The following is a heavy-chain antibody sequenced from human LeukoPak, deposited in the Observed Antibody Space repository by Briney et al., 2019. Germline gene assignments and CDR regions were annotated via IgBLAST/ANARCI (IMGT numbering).Heavy chain of an antibody. CDR1: GYTFIGYY. CDR2: ISPNSGGT. V-gene: IGHV1-2*06. CDR3: ARVTCSSTSCYIVLGWFDP. Sequence: GASVKVSCKASGYTFIGYYMHWVRQAPGQGLEWMGRISPNSGGTNYAQKLQGRVTMTTDTSTSTAYMELRSLRSDDTAVYYCARVTCSSTSCYIVLGWFDPWGQGTLVTVSS. J-gene: IGHJ5*02. D-gene: IGHD2-2*02.